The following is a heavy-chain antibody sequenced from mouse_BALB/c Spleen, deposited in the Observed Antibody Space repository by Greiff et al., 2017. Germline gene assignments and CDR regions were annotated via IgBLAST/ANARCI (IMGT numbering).Heavy chain of an antibody. D-gene: IGHD2-1*01. CDR2: INPSSGYT. CDR3: ARGGYGNSYAMDY. Sequence: QVQLQQSGAELVRPGTSVKISCKASGYTFTNYWLGWVKQRPGQGLEWIGYINPSSGYTNYNQKFKDKATLTADKSSSTAYMQLSSLTSEDSAVYYCARGGYGNSYAMDYWGQGTSVTVSS. CDR1: GYTFTNYW. V-gene: IGHV1S26*01. J-gene: IGHJ4*01.